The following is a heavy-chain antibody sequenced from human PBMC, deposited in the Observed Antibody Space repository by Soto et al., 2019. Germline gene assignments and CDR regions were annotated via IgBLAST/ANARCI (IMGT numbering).Heavy chain of an antibody. J-gene: IGHJ6*02. D-gene: IGHD6-6*01. CDR1: GFTFSSYG. CDR3: ARDNSRIAARSAGMDV. V-gene: IGHV3-33*01. Sequence: XGSLRLSCPAAGFTFSSYGMHWVRQAPGKGLEWVVVIWYDGSNKYYADSVKGRFTISRDNSKNTLYLQMNSLRAEDTAVYYCARDNSRIAARSAGMDVWGQGTTVTVSS. CDR2: IWYDGSNK.